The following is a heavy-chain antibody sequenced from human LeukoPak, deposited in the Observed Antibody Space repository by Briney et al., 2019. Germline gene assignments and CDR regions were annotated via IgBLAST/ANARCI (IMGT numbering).Heavy chain of an antibody. CDR2: INHSGST. CDR3: ARKEGGQLVNTRRWFDP. CDR1: NGSFSGYY. J-gene: IGHJ5*02. V-gene: IGHV4-34*01. D-gene: IGHD6-13*01. Sequence: SETLSLTCAVYNGSFSGYYWSWIRQPPGRGLEWIGEINHSGSTHYNPSLKSRVTISVDTSKKQFSLKVRSVTAADTAVYYCARKEGGQLVNTRRWFDPWGQGTLVTVSS.